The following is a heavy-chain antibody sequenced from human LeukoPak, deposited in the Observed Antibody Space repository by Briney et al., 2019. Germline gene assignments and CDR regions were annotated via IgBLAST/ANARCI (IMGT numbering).Heavy chain of an antibody. Sequence: GGSLTLSCAASGFTFSSYWMTWVRQAPGKGLEWVANINQDGSEKFYVGSVKGRFTISRDNDKNSLYLQMDSLRAEDTAVYYCARARFFDYWGQGTLVTVSS. CDR2: INQDGSEK. V-gene: IGHV3-7*01. J-gene: IGHJ4*02. D-gene: IGHD3-16*01. CDR3: ARARFFDY. CDR1: GFTFSSYW.